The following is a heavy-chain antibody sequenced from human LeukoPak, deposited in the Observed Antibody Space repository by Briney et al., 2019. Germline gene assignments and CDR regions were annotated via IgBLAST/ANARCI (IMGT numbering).Heavy chain of an antibody. J-gene: IGHJ6*02. V-gene: IGHV3-66*01. CDR2: IYSGGST. D-gene: IGHD1-1*01. CDR1: GFTVSSNY. CDR3: ASPFPGETKNEYYYYGMDV. Sequence: PGGSLRLSCAASGFTVSSNYMSWVRQAPGKGLEWVSVIYSGGSTYYADSVKGRFTISRDNSKNTLYPQMNSLRAEGTAVYYCASPFPGETKNEYYYYGMDVWGQGTTVTVSS.